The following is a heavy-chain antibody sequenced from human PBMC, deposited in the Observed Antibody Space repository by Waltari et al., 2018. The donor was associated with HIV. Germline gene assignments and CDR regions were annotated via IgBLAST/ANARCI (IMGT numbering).Heavy chain of an antibody. CDR1: GYTFTGYY. CDR3: ATTTVTLPFYGMDV. Sequence: QVQLVQSGAEVKKPGASVKVSCKASGYTFTGYYMHWVRQAPGQGLEWMGWINPNSGGTNYAKKFQGWVTMTRDTSISTAYMELSRLRSDDTAVYYCATTTVTLPFYGMDVWGQGTTVTVSS. V-gene: IGHV1-2*04. D-gene: IGHD4-17*01. J-gene: IGHJ6*02. CDR2: INPNSGGT.